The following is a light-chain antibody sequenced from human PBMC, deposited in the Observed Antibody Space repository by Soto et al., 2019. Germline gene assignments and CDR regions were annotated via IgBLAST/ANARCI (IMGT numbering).Light chain of an antibody. CDR2: DAS. Sequence: EIVLTQSPGTLSLSPGERATLSCRARQSFNSIYLAWYQQKPGQAPRLLIYDASNRATGIPARFSGSGSGTDFTLTISSLEPEDFAVYYCQQRSNWPPITFGQGTRLEIK. V-gene: IGKV3-11*01. CDR1: QSFNSIY. CDR3: QQRSNWPPIT. J-gene: IGKJ5*01.